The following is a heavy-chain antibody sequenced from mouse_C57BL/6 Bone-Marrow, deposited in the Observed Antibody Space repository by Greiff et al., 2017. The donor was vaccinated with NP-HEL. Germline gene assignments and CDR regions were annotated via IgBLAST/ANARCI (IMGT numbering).Heavy chain of an antibody. CDR2: IYPGDGDT. D-gene: IGHD1-1*01. CDR3: ARGYYGSSPYAMDY. J-gene: IGHJ4*01. Sequence: QVQLKESGPELVKPGASVKISCKASGYAFSSSWMNWVKQRPGKGLEWIGRIYPGDGDTNYNGKFKGKATLTADKSSSTAYMQLSSLTSEDSAVYFCARGYYGSSPYAMDYWGQGTSVTVSS. V-gene: IGHV1-82*01. CDR1: GYAFSSSW.